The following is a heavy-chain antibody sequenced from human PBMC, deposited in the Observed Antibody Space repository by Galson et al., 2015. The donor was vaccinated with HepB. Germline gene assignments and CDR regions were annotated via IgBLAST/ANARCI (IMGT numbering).Heavy chain of an antibody. CDR1: GYTFTTYG. V-gene: IGHV1-18*01. D-gene: IGHD1-26*01. Sequence: SVKVSCKASGYTFTTYGISWVRQAPGQGLEWMGWISTYNFNTNFAQRLQDRVTMCTDTATNTAYMELGSLGSDDTAVYYCAWARYSTSPPVYWGQWTLVTVSS. J-gene: IGHJ4*03. CDR3: AWARYSTSPPVY. CDR2: ISTYNFNT.